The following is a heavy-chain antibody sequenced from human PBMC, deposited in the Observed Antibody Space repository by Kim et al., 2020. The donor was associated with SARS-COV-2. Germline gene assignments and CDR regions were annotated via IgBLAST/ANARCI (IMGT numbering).Heavy chain of an antibody. V-gene: IGHV3-74*03. CDR2: ITNDGRNT. CDR3: ARGSNGFVN. J-gene: IGHJ4*02. Sequence: GGSLRLSCAASGFAFSDYWMHWVRQAPGKGLVWVSGITNDGRNTKYADSVKGRFTISRDNAKYSLHLQMNSLRGEDTAVYYCARGSNGFVNWGQGTLVSVSS. CDR1: GFAFSDYW. D-gene: IGHD4-17*01.